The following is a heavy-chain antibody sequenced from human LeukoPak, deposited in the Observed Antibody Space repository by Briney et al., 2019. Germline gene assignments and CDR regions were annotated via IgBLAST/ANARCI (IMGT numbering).Heavy chain of an antibody. CDR3: ARFGTRDNCCHPGVDT. J-gene: IGHJ5*02. Sequence: SETLSLTCTVSGYSLSSGFYWGWIRQPPGKGLEWIATLFHSGSTYYNPSLESRVTISMDTSKNQFSLRLISVTAADTALYYCARFGTRDNCCHPGVDTWGQGTPVTVSS. CDR1: GYSLSSGFY. CDR2: LFHSGST. D-gene: IGHD1-1*01. V-gene: IGHV4-38-2*02.